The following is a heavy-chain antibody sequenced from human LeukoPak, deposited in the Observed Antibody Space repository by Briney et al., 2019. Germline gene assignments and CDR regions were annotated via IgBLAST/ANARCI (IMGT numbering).Heavy chain of an antibody. CDR1: GFTFSSYA. J-gene: IGHJ4*02. CDR3: TKGYYDYVWGSYYFDY. CDR2: ISGSGVSA. V-gene: IGHV3-23*01. D-gene: IGHD3-16*01. Sequence: PGGSLRLSCAASGFTFSSYAMSWVRQAPGKGLEWVSAISGSGVSAYSADSVKARFTISRDNSRDTLYLQMNSLRAEDPAAYPCTKGYYDYVWGSYYFDYWGQGTLVTVSS.